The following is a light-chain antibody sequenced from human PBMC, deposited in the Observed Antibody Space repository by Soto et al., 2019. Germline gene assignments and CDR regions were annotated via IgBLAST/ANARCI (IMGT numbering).Light chain of an antibody. CDR3: CSYAGTTTYYV. V-gene: IGLV2-23*01. CDR1: SSDVGSYDL. Sequence: QSALTQPASVSGSPGQSITISCTGTSSDVGSYDLVSWYQRHPGKAPKLIIYEAAKRPSGGSDRFSGSKSGNTASLTISGLQAEDEADYFCCSYAGTTTYYVFGTGTKLTVL. J-gene: IGLJ1*01. CDR2: EAA.